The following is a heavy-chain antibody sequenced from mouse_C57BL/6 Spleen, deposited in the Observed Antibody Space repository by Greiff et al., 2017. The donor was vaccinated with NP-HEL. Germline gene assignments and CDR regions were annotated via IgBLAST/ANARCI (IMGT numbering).Heavy chain of an antibody. V-gene: IGHV3-6*01. CDR3: ARAYYGNYGAMDY. CDR1: GYSITSGYY. CDR2: ISYDGSN. Sequence: EVQLVESGPGLVKPSQSLSLTCSVTGYSITSGYYWNWIRQFPGNKLEWMGYISYDGSNNYNPSLKNRISITRDTSKNQFFLKLNSVTTEDTATYYCARAYYGNYGAMDYWGQGTSVTVSS. J-gene: IGHJ4*01. D-gene: IGHD2-10*01.